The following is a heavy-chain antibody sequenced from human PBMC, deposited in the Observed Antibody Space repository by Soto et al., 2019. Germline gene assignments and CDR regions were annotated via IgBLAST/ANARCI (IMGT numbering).Heavy chain of an antibody. CDR1: GFSLTTSGAG. CDR3: AHTQSLPGYYYYGMDV. J-gene: IGHJ6*04. Sequence: QITLKESGPTLVRPTQTLTLTCTFSGFSLTTSGAGVGWIRQSPRKGLEWLALIYWNDDKRYSPSLKTRLTGTKDTSKNQVVLIMTSMYPVDSATYFCAHTQSLPGYYYYGMDVWGEGATVVVSS. V-gene: IGHV2-5*01. CDR2: IYWNDDK.